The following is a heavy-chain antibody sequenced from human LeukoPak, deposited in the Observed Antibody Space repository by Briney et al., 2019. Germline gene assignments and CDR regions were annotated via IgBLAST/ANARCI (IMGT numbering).Heavy chain of an antibody. CDR3: ARDNDFFDY. CDR2: IHSSGRT. J-gene: IGHJ4*02. CDR1: GGSINTYY. V-gene: IGHV4-4*07. Sequence: SETLSLTCTVSGGSINTYYWSCIRQPAGKGLEWIGRIHSSGRTHYIPSLKSRVTMSLDTSKNQFSLKLTSVTAADTAVYYCARDNDFFDYWGQGTLVTVSS.